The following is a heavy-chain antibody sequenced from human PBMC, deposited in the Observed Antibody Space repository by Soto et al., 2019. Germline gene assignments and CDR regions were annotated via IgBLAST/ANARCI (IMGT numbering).Heavy chain of an antibody. J-gene: IGHJ4*02. CDR3: ARTYCSGGSCYFDY. CDR2: IYWDDDK. Sequence: SGPTLVKPTQTLTLTCTFSGFSLSTSGVGVGWIRQPPGKALEWLALIYWDDDKRYSPSLKSRLTITKDTSKNQVVLTMTNMDPVDTATYYCARTYCSGGSCYFDYWGQGTLVTVSS. D-gene: IGHD2-15*01. CDR1: GFSLSTSGVG. V-gene: IGHV2-5*02.